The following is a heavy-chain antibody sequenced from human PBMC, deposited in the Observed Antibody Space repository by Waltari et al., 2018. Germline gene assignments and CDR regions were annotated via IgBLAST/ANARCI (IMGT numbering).Heavy chain of an antibody. Sequence: QLQLQESGPGLVKPSETLSLTCTVSGGSISSSSYYWGWIRQPPGKGLEWIGSIYYSGSTYYNPSLKSRVTISVDTSKNQFSLKLSSVTAADTAVYYCASGSPPGLVDYWGQGTLVTVSS. CDR1: GGSISSSSYY. J-gene: IGHJ4*02. V-gene: IGHV4-39*07. CDR3: ASGSPPGLVDY. CDR2: IYYSGST.